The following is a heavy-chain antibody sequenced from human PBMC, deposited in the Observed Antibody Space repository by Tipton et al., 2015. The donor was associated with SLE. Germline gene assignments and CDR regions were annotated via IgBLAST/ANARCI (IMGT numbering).Heavy chain of an antibody. J-gene: IGHJ6*02. D-gene: IGHD6-13*01. Sequence: LRLSCTVSGGSISSSDHYWSWIRQHPGKGLEWIGYIYYNGGTYYSPSLKSRITISVDTSKNQLSLKLSSVTAADTAVYYCARDSSSWAGYYYGMDVWGQGTTVTVSS. CDR3: ARDSSSWAGYYYGMDV. CDR2: IYYNGGT. CDR1: GGSISSSDHY. V-gene: IGHV4-31*02.